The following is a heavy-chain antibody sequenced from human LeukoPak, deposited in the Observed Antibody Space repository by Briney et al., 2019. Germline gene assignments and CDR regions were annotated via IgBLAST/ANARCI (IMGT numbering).Heavy chain of an antibody. CDR2: IYSGGST. J-gene: IGHJ4*02. CDR1: GFTVSSNY. D-gene: IGHD3-22*01. V-gene: IGHV3-53*01. CDR3: ARSYYDSSGYRGPFDY. Sequence: GGSLRLSCAASGFTVSSNYMSWVRQAPGKGLEWVSVIYSGGSTYYADSVKGRLTISRDNSKNTLYLQMNSLRAEDTAVYYCARSYYDSSGYRGPFDYWGQGTLVTVSS.